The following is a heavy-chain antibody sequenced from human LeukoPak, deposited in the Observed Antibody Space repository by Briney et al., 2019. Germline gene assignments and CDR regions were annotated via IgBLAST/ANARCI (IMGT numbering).Heavy chain of an antibody. D-gene: IGHD3-22*01. CDR3: ARDYNYYDSSGYYPITGFDP. CDR2: ISAYNGNT. CDR1: GYTFTSYG. V-gene: IGHV1-18*01. Sequence: GSSVKVSCKASGYTFTSYGISWVRQAPGQGLEWMGWISAYNGNTNYAQKLQGRVTMTTDTSTSTAYMELRSLRSDDTAVYYCARDYNYYDSSGYYPITGFDPWGQGTLVTVSS. J-gene: IGHJ5*02.